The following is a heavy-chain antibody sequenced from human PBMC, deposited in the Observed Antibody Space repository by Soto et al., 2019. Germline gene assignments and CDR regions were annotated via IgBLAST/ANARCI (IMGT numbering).Heavy chain of an antibody. CDR1: GGTFSSYA. CDR2: IIPIFGTA. CDR3: ARVYGQLDQTFDY. Sequence: SVKVSCKASGGTFSSYAISWVRQAPGQGLEWMGGIIPIFGTANYAQKFQGRVTITADKSTSTAYMELSSLRSEDTAVYYCARVYGQLDQTFDYWGQGTLDTVSS. D-gene: IGHD6-6*01. V-gene: IGHV1-69*06. J-gene: IGHJ4*02.